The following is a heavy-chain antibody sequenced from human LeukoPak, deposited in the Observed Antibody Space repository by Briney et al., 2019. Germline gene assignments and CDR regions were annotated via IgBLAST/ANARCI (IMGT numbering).Heavy chain of an antibody. CDR2: INSDGSST. CDR1: GFTFSSYW. J-gene: IGHJ4*02. Sequence: GGSLRLSCAASGFTFSSYWMHWVRQAPGKGLVWVSRINSDGSSTSYADSVKGRFTISRDNSKNTLYLQMNSLRAEDTAVYYCAKDRYYGSGSYSGSHFDYRGQGTLVTVSS. V-gene: IGHV3-74*01. CDR3: AKDRYYGSGSYSGSHFDY. D-gene: IGHD3-10*01.